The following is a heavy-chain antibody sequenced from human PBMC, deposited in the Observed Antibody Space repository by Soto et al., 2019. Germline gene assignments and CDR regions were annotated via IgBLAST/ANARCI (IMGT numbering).Heavy chain of an antibody. J-gene: IGHJ4*02. CDR2: IGAYNGNT. CDR1: GYTFTSYG. D-gene: IGHD3-22*01. CDR3: ARKNNYYDSSGYYMY. Sequence: ASVKVSCKASGYTFTSYGISWVRQAPGQGLEWMGWIGAYNGNTNYAQKLQGRVTMTTDTSTSTAYMELRSLRSDDTAVYYCARKNNYYDSSGYYMYWGQGTLVTVSS. V-gene: IGHV1-18*04.